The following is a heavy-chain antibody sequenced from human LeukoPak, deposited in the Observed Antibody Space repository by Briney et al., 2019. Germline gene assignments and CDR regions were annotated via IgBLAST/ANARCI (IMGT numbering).Heavy chain of an antibody. CDR2: INAGNGNT. CDR1: GYTFTSYA. D-gene: IGHD3-3*01. Sequence: ASVKVSCKASGYTFTSYAMRWVRQAPGQRLEWMGWINAGNGNTKYSQKFQGRVTITRDTSASTAYMELSSLRSEDTAVYYCASSPTYYDFWSGYAIDYWGQGTLVTVSS. V-gene: IGHV1-3*01. CDR3: ASSPTYYDFWSGYAIDY. J-gene: IGHJ4*02.